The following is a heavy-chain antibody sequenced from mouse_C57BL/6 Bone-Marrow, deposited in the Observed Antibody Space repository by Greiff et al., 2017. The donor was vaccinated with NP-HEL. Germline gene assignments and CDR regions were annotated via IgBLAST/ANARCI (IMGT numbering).Heavy chain of an antibody. CDR2: IDPETGGT. D-gene: IGHD1-1*01. J-gene: IGHJ2*01. CDR3: TRWGYYGSSYNFDY. Sequence: VQLVESGAELVRPGASVTLSCKASGYTFTDYEMHWVKQTPVHGLEWIGAIDPETGGTAYNQKFKGKAILTADKSSSTAYMELRSLTSEDSAVYYCTRWGYYGSSYNFDYWGQGTTLTVSS. V-gene: IGHV1-15*01. CDR1: GYTFTDYE.